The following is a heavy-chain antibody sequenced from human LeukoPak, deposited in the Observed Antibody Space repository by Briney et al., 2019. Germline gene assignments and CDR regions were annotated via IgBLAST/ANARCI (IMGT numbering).Heavy chain of an antibody. Sequence: GGSLRLSCAASGFIFSSYSMSWVRQAPGKGLEWVSTISGDAVTSWYADSVKGRFTVSRDNSKNIVFLQMNNLRAEDTAVYYCAKKDSGGSYSWFDPWGQGTLVTVSS. CDR3: AKKDSGGSYSWFDP. D-gene: IGHD3-22*01. J-gene: IGHJ5*02. V-gene: IGHV3-23*01. CDR1: GFIFSSYS. CDR2: ISGDAVTS.